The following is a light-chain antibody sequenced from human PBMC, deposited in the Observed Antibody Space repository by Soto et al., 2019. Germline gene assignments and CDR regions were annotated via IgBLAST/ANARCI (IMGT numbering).Light chain of an antibody. CDR2: EVS. V-gene: IGLV2-14*01. Sequence: QSALTQPASVSGSPGQSITISCTGTTSDVGDYNYVSWYQQHPGKAPQLMIYEVSLRPSGVSHRFSASKSGNTASLTISGLQPEDEADYSCSSYASRDSVVFGGGTKVTVL. CDR1: TSDVGDYNY. CDR3: SSYASRDSVV. J-gene: IGLJ2*01.